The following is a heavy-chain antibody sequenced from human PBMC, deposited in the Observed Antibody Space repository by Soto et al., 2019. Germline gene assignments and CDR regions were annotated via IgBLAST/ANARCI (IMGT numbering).Heavy chain of an antibody. D-gene: IGHD2-2*01. V-gene: IGHV5-51*01. Sequence: PGESLKISCKASPDNFNNYWIAWVRQMPGKGLEWMGVIYPDDSDTRYSPSFQGQVTISVDKSISTAYLQWSSLKAPDTAMYYCARQAGCSSTSCRYFAYWGQGTLVTVSS. J-gene: IGHJ4*02. CDR3: ARQAGCSSTSCRYFAY. CDR2: IYPDDSDT. CDR1: PDNFNNYW.